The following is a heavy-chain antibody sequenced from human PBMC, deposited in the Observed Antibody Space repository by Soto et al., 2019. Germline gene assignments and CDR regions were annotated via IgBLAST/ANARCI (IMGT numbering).Heavy chain of an antibody. V-gene: IGHV1-8*01. CDR2: IVPNSGNT. CDR3: AADHREYYYDILTGYFN. J-gene: IGHJ4*02. Sequence: GLEWMGWIVPNSGNTGYAQKFQDRVTMTRNMSTSTAYMELSSLRSEDTAVYYCAADHREYYYDILTGYFNWGQGTLVTVSS. D-gene: IGHD3-9*01.